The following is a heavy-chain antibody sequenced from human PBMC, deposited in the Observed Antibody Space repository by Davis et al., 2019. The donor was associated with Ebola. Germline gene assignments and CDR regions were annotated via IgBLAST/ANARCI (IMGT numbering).Heavy chain of an antibody. CDR1: GDTFSSYA. V-gene: IGHV1-3*01. Sequence: ASVKVSCKASGDTFSSYAINWVRQAPGQRLEWMGWINAGNGNTKYSQKFQGRVTITRDTSASTAYMELSSLRSEDTAVYYCARAGGIAVAKVPLVDYWGQGTLVTVSS. CDR2: INAGNGNT. CDR3: ARAGGIAVAKVPLVDY. J-gene: IGHJ4*02. D-gene: IGHD6-19*01.